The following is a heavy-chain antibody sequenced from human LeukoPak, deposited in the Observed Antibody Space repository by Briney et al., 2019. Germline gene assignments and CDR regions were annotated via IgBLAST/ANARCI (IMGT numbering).Heavy chain of an antibody. CDR1: GYTFTSYD. CDR2: MNPNSGNT. D-gene: IGHD3-22*01. Sequence: ASVKVSCKASGYTFTSYDINWVRQATGRGLEWMGWMNPNSGNTGYAQKFQGRVTMTRNTSISTAYMELSSLRSEDTAVYYCTRDPYYYDGSGYGRDAFDIWGQGTMVTVSS. CDR3: TRDPYYYDGSGYGRDAFDI. J-gene: IGHJ3*02. V-gene: IGHV1-8*01.